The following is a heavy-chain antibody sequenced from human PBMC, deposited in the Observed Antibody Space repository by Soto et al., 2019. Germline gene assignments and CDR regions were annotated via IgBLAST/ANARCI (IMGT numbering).Heavy chain of an antibody. CDR2: ISSSSSYI. J-gene: IGHJ5*02. V-gene: IGHV3-21*01. CDR1: GFTFSSYS. D-gene: IGHD6-19*01. CDR3: ARDSSDWYWFDP. Sequence: EVQLVESGGGLVKPGGSLRLSCAASGFTFSSYSMNWVRQAPGKGLEWVSSISSSSSYIYYADSVKGRFTISRDNAKNSLYLQMNSLRAEDTAVYYCARDSSDWYWFDPWGQGTLVTVSS.